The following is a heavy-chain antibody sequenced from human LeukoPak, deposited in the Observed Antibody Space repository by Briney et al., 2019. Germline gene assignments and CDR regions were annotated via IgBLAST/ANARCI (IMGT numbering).Heavy chain of an antibody. CDR1: GLTFSTYG. V-gene: IGHV3-33*01. D-gene: IGHD3-22*01. CDR2: IWNDGKKA. Sequence: GMSLRLSCAASGLTFSTYGFHWIRQAPGKGLEWVSLIWNDGKKAEYADSVKGRFTIFKDNSKNTVYLQMNNLRAEDTAVYYCARDCYYDSSGYYDNWGQGTLVTVSS. CDR3: ARDCYYDSSGYYDN. J-gene: IGHJ4*02.